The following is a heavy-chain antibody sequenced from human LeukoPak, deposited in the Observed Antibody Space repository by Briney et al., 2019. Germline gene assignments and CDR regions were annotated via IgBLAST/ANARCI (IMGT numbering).Heavy chain of an antibody. D-gene: IGHD1-26*01. V-gene: IGHV4-59*08. CDR3: ARHPTKWELRLSLDY. J-gene: IGHJ4*02. Sequence: SETLSLTCTVSDDSISSNYWSWIRQPPGKGLEWIGYIFYSGSTNYNPSLKSRVVISVDTSKNQFSLNMNSVTAADTAVYYCARHPTKWELRLSLDYWGQGTLVTVSS. CDR2: IFYSGST. CDR1: DDSISSNY.